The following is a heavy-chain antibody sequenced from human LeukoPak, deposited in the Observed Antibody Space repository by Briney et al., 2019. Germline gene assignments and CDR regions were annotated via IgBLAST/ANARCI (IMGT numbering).Heavy chain of an antibody. Sequence: ASVKVSCKVSGYTLTGLSMHWVRQAPGKGLEWMGGLDPEDGETSYAQKFQGRVTMTEDASTDTAYMELSSLRSEDTAVYYCATDSFTPNPNYYYYGMHVWRQGTTVTVSS. CDR1: GYTLTGLS. CDR3: ATDSFTPNPNYYYYGMHV. V-gene: IGHV1-24*01. J-gene: IGHJ6*02. CDR2: LDPEDGET.